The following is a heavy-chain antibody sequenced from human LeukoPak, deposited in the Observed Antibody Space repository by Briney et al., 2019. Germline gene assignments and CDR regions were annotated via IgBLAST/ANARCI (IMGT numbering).Heavy chain of an antibody. CDR1: GFTFGTYW. Sequence: GGSLRLSCAASGFTFGTYWMSWVRQAPGKGLEWVANIKQDGSEKYYVDSVKGRFTISRDNAKNSVYLQMNSLRAEDTAVYYCARGETEQSGYGYYFDYWGQETLVTVPS. D-gene: IGHD5-12*01. CDR2: IKQDGSEK. V-gene: IGHV3-7*01. J-gene: IGHJ4*02. CDR3: ARGETEQSGYGYYFDY.